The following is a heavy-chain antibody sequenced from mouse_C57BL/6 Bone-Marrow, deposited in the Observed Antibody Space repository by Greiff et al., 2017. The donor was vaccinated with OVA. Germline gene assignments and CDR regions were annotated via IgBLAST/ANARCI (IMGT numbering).Heavy chain of an antibody. CDR3: ARGEYGSGCGYFDV. Sequence: EVKLQESGPELVKPGASVKISCKASGYSFTDYNMNWVKQSNGKSLEWIGVINPNYGTTSYNQKFKGKATLTVDQSSSTAYMQLNDLTSEGSAVYYCARGEYGSGCGYFDVWGTGTTVTVSS. D-gene: IGHD1-1*01. J-gene: IGHJ1*03. CDR2: INPNYGTT. CDR1: GYSFTDYN. V-gene: IGHV1-39*01.